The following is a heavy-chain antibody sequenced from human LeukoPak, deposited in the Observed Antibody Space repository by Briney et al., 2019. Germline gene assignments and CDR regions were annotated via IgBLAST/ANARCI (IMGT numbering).Heavy chain of an antibody. Sequence: GGSLRLSCTASGFSFSGSWMSWVRQLPGKGLEWLADMNPDGSTIVYVDSVKGRFTISRNNAKNSVYLQMDGLRAEDTAVYYCARESYYGSGSKYYFDYWGQGTLVTVSS. J-gene: IGHJ4*02. CDR2: MNPDGSTI. D-gene: IGHD3-10*01. CDR1: GFSFSGSW. CDR3: ARESYYGSGSKYYFDY. V-gene: IGHV3-7*01.